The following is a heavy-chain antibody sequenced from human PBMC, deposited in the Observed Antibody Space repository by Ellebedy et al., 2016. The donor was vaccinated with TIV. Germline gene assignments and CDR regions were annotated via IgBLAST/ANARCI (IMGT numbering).Heavy chain of an antibody. Sequence: GGSLRLXCAASGFTFSSYWTHWVRKAPGKGLVWVSRINSDGSSTSYADSVKGRFTISRDNAKNSLYLQMNSLTVEDTAIYYCESYTETSYYDFWGQGTLVTVSP. D-gene: IGHD1-14*01. CDR3: ESYTETSYYDF. V-gene: IGHV3-74*01. J-gene: IGHJ4*03. CDR1: GFTFSSYW. CDR2: INSDGSST.